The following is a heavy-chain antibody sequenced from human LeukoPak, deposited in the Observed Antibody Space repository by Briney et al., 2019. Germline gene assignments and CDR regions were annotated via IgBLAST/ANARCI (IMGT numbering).Heavy chain of an antibody. V-gene: IGHV3-23*01. CDR1: GFTFSSYA. Sequence: GGSLRLSCAASGFTFSSYAMSWVRQAPGKGLEWVSAISGSGGSTYYADSVKGRFTISRDNSKNTLYLQMNSLRAEDTAVYYCAKDPADYVWGSYRYVLGYWGQGTLVTVSS. J-gene: IGHJ4*02. CDR3: AKDPADYVWGSYRYVLGY. CDR2: ISGSGGST. D-gene: IGHD3-16*02.